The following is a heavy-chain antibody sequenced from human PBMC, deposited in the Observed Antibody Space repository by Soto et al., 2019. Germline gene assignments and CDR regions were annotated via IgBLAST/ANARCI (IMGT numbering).Heavy chain of an antibody. CDR2: IIPIFGTA. CDR1: GGTFSSYA. Sequence: GASVKVSCKASGGTFSSYAISWVRQAPGQGLEWMGGIIPIFGTANYAQKFQGRVTITADESTSTAYMELSSLRSEDTAVYYCARDLRYYDSSGYLDYWGQGTLVTVSS. V-gene: IGHV1-69*13. D-gene: IGHD3-22*01. CDR3: ARDLRYYDSSGYLDY. J-gene: IGHJ4*02.